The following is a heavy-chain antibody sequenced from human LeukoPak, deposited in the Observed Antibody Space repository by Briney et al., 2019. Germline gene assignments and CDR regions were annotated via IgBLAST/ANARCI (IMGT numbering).Heavy chain of an antibody. V-gene: IGHV1-3*01. CDR3: AEGDWLL. Sequence: GRSLRLSCAASGYTFTSYAMHWVRQAPGQRLEWMGWINAGNGNTKYSQKFQGRVTITRDTSASTAYMELSSLRSEDTAVYYCAEGDWLLWGQGTLVTVSS. D-gene: IGHD3-16*01. J-gene: IGHJ4*02. CDR2: INAGNGNT. CDR1: GYTFTSYA.